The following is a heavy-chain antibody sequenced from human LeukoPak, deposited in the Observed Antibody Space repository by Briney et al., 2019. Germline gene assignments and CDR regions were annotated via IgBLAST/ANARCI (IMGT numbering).Heavy chain of an antibody. CDR2: ISGSGGST. CDR1: GFTFSSYA. D-gene: IGHD6-6*01. V-gene: IGHV3-23*01. J-gene: IGHJ4*02. Sequence: QPGGSLRLSCAASGFTFSSYAMSWVRQAPGKGPEWVSAISGSGGSTYYADSVKGRFTISRDNSKNTLYLQMNSLRAEDTAVYYCAKDSYSSSSGGYFDYWGQGTLVTVSS. CDR3: AKDSYSSSSGGYFDY.